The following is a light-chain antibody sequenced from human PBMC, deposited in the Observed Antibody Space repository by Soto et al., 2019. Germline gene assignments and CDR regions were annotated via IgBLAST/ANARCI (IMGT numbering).Light chain of an antibody. CDR3: QQYTSYSWT. Sequence: DIQMTQSPSTLSASVGDRVTITCRASQSINSRLAWYQQKPGKAPQILIYDASTLKSGVPSRFSASGSGTEFTLIISSLQPDDFATYYCQQYTSYSWTFSQGTKVEI. J-gene: IGKJ1*01. CDR1: QSINSR. V-gene: IGKV1-5*01. CDR2: DAS.